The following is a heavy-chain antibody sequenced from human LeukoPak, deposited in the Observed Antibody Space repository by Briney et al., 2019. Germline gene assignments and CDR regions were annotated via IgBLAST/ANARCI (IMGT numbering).Heavy chain of an antibody. D-gene: IGHD3-22*01. CDR3: ARGDRSYDSSGYYYKASFDY. V-gene: IGHV4-38-2*01. CDR1: GFTFSTFAM. Sequence: GSLRLSCAASGFTFSTFAMIWVRQPPGKGLEWIGTFYYSGSAYYNASLKSRVTISVDTSKNQFSLKLTSVTAADTAVYYCARGDRSYDSSGYYYKASFDYWGQGTLVTVSS. J-gene: IGHJ4*02. CDR2: FYYSGSA.